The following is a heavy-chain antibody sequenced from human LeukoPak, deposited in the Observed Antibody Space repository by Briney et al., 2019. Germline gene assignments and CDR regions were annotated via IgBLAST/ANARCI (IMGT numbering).Heavy chain of an antibody. J-gene: IGHJ4*02. D-gene: IGHD3-3*01. CDR2: VPNDGGDT. Sequence: PGGSLRLSCVASGFTFKDYYMNWVRQVPGKGLVWVSRVPNDGGDTGYADSVKGRFTISRDDARNTLFLQMNSLRAEDTAVYFCATSGIGHYYFDFWGQGALVTVSS. CDR3: ATSGIGHYYFDF. CDR1: GFTFKDYY. V-gene: IGHV3-74*01.